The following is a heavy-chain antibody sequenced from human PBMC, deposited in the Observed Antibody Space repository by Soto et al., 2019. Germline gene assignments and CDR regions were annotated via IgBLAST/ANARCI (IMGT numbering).Heavy chain of an antibody. Sequence: PGGSLRLSCAASGFTFSSYEMNWVRQAPGKGLEWVSYISSSGSTIYYADSVKGRFTISRDNAKNSLYLQMNSLRAEDTAVYYCARILGYYYYFYYGMDAWGQGTTVTVSS. V-gene: IGHV3-48*03. CDR3: ARILGYYYYFYYGMDA. CDR2: ISSSGSTI. J-gene: IGHJ6*02. D-gene: IGHD3-22*01. CDR1: GFTFSSYE.